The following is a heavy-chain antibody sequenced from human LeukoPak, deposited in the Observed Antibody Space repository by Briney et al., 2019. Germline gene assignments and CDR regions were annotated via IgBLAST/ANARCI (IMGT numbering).Heavy chain of an antibody. CDR1: GYSISSGYY. J-gene: IGHJ4*02. Sequence: SETLSLTCTVSGYSISSGYYWGWIRQPPGKGLEWIGSIYYSGSTYYNPSLKSRVTISVDTSKNQFSLKLSSVTAADTAVYYCARVAVVGNYFDYWGQGTLVTVSS. CDR3: ARVAVVGNYFDY. CDR2: IYYSGST. D-gene: IGHD6-19*01. V-gene: IGHV4-38-2*02.